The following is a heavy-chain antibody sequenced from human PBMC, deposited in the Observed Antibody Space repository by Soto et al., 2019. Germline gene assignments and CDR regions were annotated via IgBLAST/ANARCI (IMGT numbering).Heavy chain of an antibody. D-gene: IGHD2-15*01. CDR3: ARPHGSGGSCYLNWFDP. V-gene: IGHV4-39*01. CDR1: GGSISSSSYY. Sequence: SETLSLTCTVSGGSISSSSYYWGWIRQPPGKGLEWIGSIYYSGSTYYNPSLKSRVTISVDTSKNQFSLKLSSVTAADTAVYYCARPHGSGGSCYLNWFDPWGQGTLVNVPQ. J-gene: IGHJ5*02. CDR2: IYYSGST.